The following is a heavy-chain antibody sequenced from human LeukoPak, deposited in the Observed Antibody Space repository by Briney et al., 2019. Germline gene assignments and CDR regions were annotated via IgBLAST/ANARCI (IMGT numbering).Heavy chain of an antibody. J-gene: IGHJ3*02. CDR3: ARGPYYYGGSAFDI. CDR2: IYHSGST. V-gene: IGHV4-38-2*01. Sequence: SETLSLTCAVSGYSITNGYYWGWIRQPPGKGLEWIGSIYHSGSTSYNPSLKSRVTMSVDTSKNHFSLQLSSVTAADTAVYYCARGPYYYGGSAFDIWGQGTMVTVSS. D-gene: IGHD3-10*01. CDR1: GYSITNGYY.